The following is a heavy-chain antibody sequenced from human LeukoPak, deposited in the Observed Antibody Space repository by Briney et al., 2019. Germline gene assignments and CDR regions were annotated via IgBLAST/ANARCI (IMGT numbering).Heavy chain of an antibody. CDR2: IIPIFGTA. D-gene: IGHD3-10*01. CDR1: GGTFSSYA. Sequence: SVKVSCKASGGTFSSYAISWVRQAPGQGLEWMGGIIPIFGTANYAQKFQGRVTITTDESTSTAYMELSSLRSEDTAVYYCVCQYGSGSYQGGSWGQGTLVTVSS. J-gene: IGHJ4*02. CDR3: VCQYGSGSYQGGS. V-gene: IGHV1-69*05.